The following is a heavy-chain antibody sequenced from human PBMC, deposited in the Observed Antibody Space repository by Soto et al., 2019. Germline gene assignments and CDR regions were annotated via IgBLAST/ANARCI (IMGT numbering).Heavy chain of an antibody. V-gene: IGHV4-59*01. CDR3: ARGLYYDFWSGYYTSGSNWFDP. CDR1: GGSISSYY. D-gene: IGHD3-3*01. Sequence: QVQLQESGPGLVKPSETLSLTCTVSGGSISSYYWSWIRQPPGKGLEWIGYIYYSGSTNYNPSLKSRVNISVDTSKNQFSLKLSSVTAADTAVYCCARGLYYDFWSGYYTSGSNWFDPWGQGTLVTVSS. CDR2: IYYSGST. J-gene: IGHJ5*02.